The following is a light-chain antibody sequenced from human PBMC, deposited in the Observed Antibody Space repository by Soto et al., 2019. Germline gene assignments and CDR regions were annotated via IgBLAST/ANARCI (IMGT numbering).Light chain of an antibody. J-gene: IGLJ3*02. V-gene: IGLV2-11*01. CDR2: DVN. CDR3: SSYAGIYTLV. Sequence: QSALTQPRSVAGSPGQSVTIYFTGNSSDVGAYNFVSWYQQHPGKAPKLMICDVNKRPSGVPDRFSGSKSGNTASLTISGLQDEDEADYYCSSYAGIYTLVFGGGTKLTVL. CDR1: SSDVGAYNF.